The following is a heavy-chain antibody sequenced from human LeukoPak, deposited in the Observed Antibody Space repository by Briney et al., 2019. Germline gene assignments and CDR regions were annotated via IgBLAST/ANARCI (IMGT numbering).Heavy chain of an antibody. CDR2: INHSGST. CDR1: GGSFSGYY. CDR3: ARDRARLRFLIDV. J-gene: IGHJ6*04. D-gene: IGHD3-3*01. Sequence: SETLSLTCAVYGGSFSGYYWSWIRQPQGKGLEWIGEINHSGSTNYNPSLKSRVTITVDTSKNQFSLKLSSVTAADTAVYYCARDRARLRFLIDVWGKGTTVTVSS. V-gene: IGHV4-34*01.